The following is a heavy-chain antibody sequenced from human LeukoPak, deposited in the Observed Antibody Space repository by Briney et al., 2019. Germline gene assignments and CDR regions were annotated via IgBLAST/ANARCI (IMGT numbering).Heavy chain of an antibody. D-gene: IGHD3-10*01. J-gene: IGHJ6*03. CDR2: IIPIFGTA. CDR1: GGTFSSYA. CDR3: ARERGVRYYYGSGSSYYYYYYMDV. V-gene: IGHV1-69*13. Sequence: RASVKVSCKASGGTFSSYAISWVRQAPGQGLEWMGGIIPIFGTANYAQKFQGRVTITADESTSTAYMELSSLRSEDTAVYYCARERGVRYYYGSGSSYYYYYYMDVWGKGTTVTISS.